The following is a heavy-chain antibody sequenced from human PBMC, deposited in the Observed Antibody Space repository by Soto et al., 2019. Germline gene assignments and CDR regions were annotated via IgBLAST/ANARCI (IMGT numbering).Heavy chain of an antibody. CDR1: GGSISASSYY. Sequence: PSETLSLTCTVSGGSISASSYYWGWIRQPPGKGLEWIGSMDYSGSTYYNPSLKSRVTISVDTSKNQFSLKLSSLTAADTAVYYCATSRGFGDGTEVYYLDYWGQGTLVTVSS. CDR3: ATSRGFGDGTEVYYLDY. CDR2: MDYSGST. J-gene: IGHJ4*02. D-gene: IGHD3-16*01. V-gene: IGHV4-39*01.